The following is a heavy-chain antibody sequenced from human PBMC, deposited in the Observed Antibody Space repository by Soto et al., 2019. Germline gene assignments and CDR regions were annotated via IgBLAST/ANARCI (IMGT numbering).Heavy chain of an antibody. CDR3: ARGDGVGGTCYSLAGSFYYYFDV. CDR2: INSDGSVS. CDR1: GFTFGNYW. J-gene: IGHJ6*03. Sequence: EVQLVESGGGLVQPGGSLRLSCAASGFTFGNYWMYWVRQAPGKGLVWVSRINSDGSVSSYADSVKGRLTISRDNVKNTRYLQMDSLRVEDTAVYYCARGDGVGGTCYSLAGSFYYYFDVWGKGTTVTVFS. D-gene: IGHD2-15*01. V-gene: IGHV3-74*01.